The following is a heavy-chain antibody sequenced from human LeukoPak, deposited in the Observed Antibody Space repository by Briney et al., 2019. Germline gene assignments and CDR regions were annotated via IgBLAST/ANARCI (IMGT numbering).Heavy chain of an antibody. Sequence: PSETLSLTRTVSVGSISSYYWSWIRQPPRKGRECIGYIYYSGSTNHNPSLKSRVTISVDTSKSQFSLKLSSVTAADTAVYYCASTPSKSLYSSSWYFDYWGQGTLVTVSS. CDR1: VGSISSYY. CDR3: ASTPSKSLYSSSWYFDY. J-gene: IGHJ4*02. V-gene: IGHV4-59*01. CDR2: IYYSGST. D-gene: IGHD6-13*01.